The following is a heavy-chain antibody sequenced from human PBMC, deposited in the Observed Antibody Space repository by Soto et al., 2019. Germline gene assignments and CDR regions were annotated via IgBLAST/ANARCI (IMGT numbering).Heavy chain of an antibody. CDR3: ANLHPESDY. J-gene: IGHJ4*02. CDR2: IIGSATST. V-gene: IGHV3-23*01. CDR1: GFTFSIYG. Sequence: GWSLRLSCAASGFTFSIYGMAWVRQAPGKGLEWVASIIGSATSTYYADFVKGRFTISRDNSKNMLFLEMTSLRAEDTAVYNCANLHPESDYWGQGTLVTVSS.